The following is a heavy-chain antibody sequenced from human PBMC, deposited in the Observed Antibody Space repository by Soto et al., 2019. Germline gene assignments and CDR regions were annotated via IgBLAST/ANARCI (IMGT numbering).Heavy chain of an antibody. Sequence: PSETLSLTCTVSGGSISGPDHYWGWVRQPPGKGLEWLGSIYFAGCTFHNPALKSRATISVDTSRNQFSLRLTTVTASYTAVYYCARLVFHCLRGSCDDYSFDGLDVWGQGTTVTVSS. CDR1: GGSISGPDHY. V-gene: IGHV4-39*01. CDR2: IYFAGCT. CDR3: ARLVFHCLRGSCDDYSFDGLDV. J-gene: IGHJ6*02. D-gene: IGHD2-15*01.